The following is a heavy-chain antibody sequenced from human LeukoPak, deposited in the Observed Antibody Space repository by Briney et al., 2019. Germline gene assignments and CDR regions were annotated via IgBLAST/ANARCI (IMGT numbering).Heavy chain of an antibody. J-gene: IGHJ5*02. Sequence: QTGGSLRLSCEASGFTFGSYGMSWVRQAPGKGLEWVSSISGSGDRTYYADSVKGRFTISRDNSKNTLYLQMTSLRAEDTAIYYCAKDLLGWEPPGAYSWGQGTLVTVSS. V-gene: IGHV3-23*01. CDR3: AKDLLGWEPPGAYS. CDR1: GFTFGSYG. D-gene: IGHD1-26*01. CDR2: ISGSGDRT.